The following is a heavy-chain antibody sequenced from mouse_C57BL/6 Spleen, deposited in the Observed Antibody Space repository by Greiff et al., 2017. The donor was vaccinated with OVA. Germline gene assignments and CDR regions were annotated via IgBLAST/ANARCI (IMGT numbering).Heavy chain of an antibody. Sequence: EVKLVESGGGLVKPGGSLKLSCAASGFTFSDYGMHWVRQAPEKGLEWVAYISSGSSTIYYADTVKGRFTISRDNAKNTLFLQMTSLRSEDTAMYYCAKSKKVYYAMDYWGQGTSVTVSS. J-gene: IGHJ4*01. CDR3: AKSKKVYYAMDY. CDR2: ISSGSSTI. V-gene: IGHV5-17*01. CDR1: GFTFSDYG. D-gene: IGHD2-5*01.